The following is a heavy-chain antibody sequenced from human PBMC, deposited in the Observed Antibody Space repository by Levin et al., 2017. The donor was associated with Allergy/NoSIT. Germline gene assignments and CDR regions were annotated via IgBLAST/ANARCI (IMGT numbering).Heavy chain of an antibody. V-gene: IGHV3-23*01. CDR2: VTGCGGNR. CDR1: GFTFGSYT. D-gene: IGHD4-11*01. CDR3: VRSVTSCSSSSNYMSCDY. Sequence: GGSLRLSCAASGFTFGSYTMSWVRQAPGKGLEWVSTVTGCGGNRYYADSVKGRFTVSRDNSNNALYVQLNNLRAEDTAVYYCVRSVTSCSSSSNYMSCDYWGQGALVTVSS. J-gene: IGHJ4*02.